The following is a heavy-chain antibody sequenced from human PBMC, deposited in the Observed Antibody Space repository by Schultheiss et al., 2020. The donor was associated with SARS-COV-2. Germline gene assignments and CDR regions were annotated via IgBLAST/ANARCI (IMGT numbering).Heavy chain of an antibody. V-gene: IGHV3-30*04. CDR2: ISYDGSNK. CDR3: AKELGFRKLFGAFDI. CDR1: GFTFSSYA. D-gene: IGHD3-10*01. J-gene: IGHJ3*02. Sequence: GGSLRLSCAASGFTFSSYAMHWVRQAPGKGLEWVAVISYDGSNKYYADSVKGRFTISRDNSKNTLYLQMNSLRAEDTAVYYCAKELGFRKLFGAFDIWGQGTMVTVSS.